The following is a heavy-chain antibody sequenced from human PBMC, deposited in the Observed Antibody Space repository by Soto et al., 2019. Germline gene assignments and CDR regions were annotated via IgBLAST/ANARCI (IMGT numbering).Heavy chain of an antibody. V-gene: IGHV3-74*01. CDR3: ARGGAMGVDY. D-gene: IGHD1-26*01. Sequence: QTGGSLRLSCTASGLTFNTHWMHWVRQAPGKGLVWVSRIYFDGITTNYADSVKGRLTVSRDNAKNTVYLHVNTLRDEDTAVYYCARGGAMGVDYWGQGTLVTVSS. CDR2: IYFDGITT. CDR1: GLTFNTHW. J-gene: IGHJ4*02.